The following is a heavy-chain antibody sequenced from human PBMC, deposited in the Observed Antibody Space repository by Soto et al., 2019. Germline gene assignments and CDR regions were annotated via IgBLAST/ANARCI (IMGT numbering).Heavy chain of an antibody. J-gene: IGHJ5*02. D-gene: IGHD6-19*01. CDR3: STSSSGWPNWFDP. CDR2: IHSGGT. V-gene: IGHV4-30-2*01. CDR1: GDSISGSHYS. Sequence: HLQLQESGSRLVKPSQTLSLTCAVSGDSISGSHYSWSWIRQPPGKGLEWIGYIHSGGTHYSPSLRSRVSISIDGSKNQFSLRLTSVTAADTAVYYCSTSSSGWPNWFDPWGQGTLVTVSS.